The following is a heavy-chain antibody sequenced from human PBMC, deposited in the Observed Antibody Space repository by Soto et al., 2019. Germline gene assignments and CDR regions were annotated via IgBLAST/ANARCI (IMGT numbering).Heavy chain of an antibody. CDR3: AKNHYGDFYYFDH. V-gene: IGHV3-23*01. J-gene: IGHJ4*02. CDR2: ISGSGGST. D-gene: IGHD4-17*01. CDR1: GFTFSSYA. Sequence: GGSLRLSCAASGFTFSSYAMSWVRQAPGKGLEWVSAISGSGGSTYYADSVKGRFTISRDNSKNTLFLQMNSLRAEDTAVYYCAKNHYGDFYYFDHWGQGTLVTVSS.